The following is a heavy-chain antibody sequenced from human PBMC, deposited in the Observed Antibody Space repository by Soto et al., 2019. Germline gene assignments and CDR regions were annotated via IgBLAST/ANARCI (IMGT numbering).Heavy chain of an antibody. Sequence: GGSLRLSCAASGFTFSSYWMSWVRQAPGKGLEWVANIKQDGSEKYYVDSVKGRFTISRDNAKNSLYLQMNSLRAEDTAVYYCARQYCTNGVCFDYWGQGTLVTVSS. CDR1: GFTFSSYW. J-gene: IGHJ4*02. CDR3: ARQYCTNGVCFDY. D-gene: IGHD2-8*01. CDR2: IKQDGSEK. V-gene: IGHV3-7*01.